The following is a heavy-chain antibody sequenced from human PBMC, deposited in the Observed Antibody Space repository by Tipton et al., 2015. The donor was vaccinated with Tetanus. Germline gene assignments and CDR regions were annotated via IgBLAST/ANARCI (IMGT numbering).Heavy chain of an antibody. CDR1: GGSISNTGDY. J-gene: IGHJ5*02. V-gene: IGHV4-31*03. CDR3: ARDRHYCRGGNCYQDWFDP. CDR2: IYHSGST. Sequence: LVKPTQTLSLTCTVSGGSISNTGDYWGWIRQHPGKGLEWIAYIYHSGSTYYNPSLRSRLSISVDTSKNQFSLRLSSVTAADTAVYYCARDRHYCRGGNCYQDWFDPWGQGTLVTVSS. D-gene: IGHD2-15*01.